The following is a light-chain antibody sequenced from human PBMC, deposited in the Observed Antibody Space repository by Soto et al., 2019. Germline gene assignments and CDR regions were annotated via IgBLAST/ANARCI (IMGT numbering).Light chain of an antibody. J-gene: IGLJ2*01. CDR2: DVS. Sequence: QSALTQPASVSGSPGQSITISCTGTSSDVGSYNYVSWYQQHPGKAPKLMIYDVSNRPSGVSNRFSGSKSGNTASLTISGLQPEDEADYYCSSYTSSSTLGFGGGTKVTVL. V-gene: IGLV2-14*01. CDR3: SSYTSSSTLG. CDR1: SSDVGSYNY.